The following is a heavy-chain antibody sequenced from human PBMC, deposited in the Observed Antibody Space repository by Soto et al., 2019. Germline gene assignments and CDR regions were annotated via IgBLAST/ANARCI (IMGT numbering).Heavy chain of an antibody. V-gene: IGHV1-69*01. CDR3: ARGYRENYIYAMDV. CDR1: GGSFSKYG. J-gene: IGHJ6*02. Sequence: QVQLVQSGAEVKMPGSSVRVSCKASGGSFSKYGISWVRQAPGQGLEWMGGIIPMFGIGNYAEKFLGRVTLTADESTRTSHMELSSLRSEDTAVYFCARGYRENYIYAMDVCGQGTTVTVSS. CDR2: IIPMFGIG. D-gene: IGHD1-26*01.